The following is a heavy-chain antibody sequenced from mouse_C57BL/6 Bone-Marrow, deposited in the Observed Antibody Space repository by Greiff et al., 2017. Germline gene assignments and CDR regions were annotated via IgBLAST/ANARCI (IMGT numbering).Heavy chain of an antibody. CDR2: IYPGNSDT. CDR1: GYTFTSYW. J-gene: IGHJ2*01. V-gene: IGHV1-5*01. Sequence: EVQLQESGTVLARPGASVKMSCKTSGYTFTSYWMHWVKQRPGQGLEWIGAIYPGNSDTSYNQKFKGKAKLTAVTSASTAYMELSSLTNEDSAVYYCTRLLLPLTRGFDYWGQGTTLTVSS. CDR3: TRLLLPLTRGFDY. D-gene: IGHD2-3*01.